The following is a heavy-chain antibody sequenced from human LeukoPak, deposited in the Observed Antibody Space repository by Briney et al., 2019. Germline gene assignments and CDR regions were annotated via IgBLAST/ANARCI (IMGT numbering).Heavy chain of an antibody. V-gene: IGHV4-59*01. D-gene: IGHD6-19*01. J-gene: IGHJ5*02. CDR2: IYYSGST. CDR3: ARDLVGWYGGWFDP. Sequence: PSETLSLTCTVSGGSINSYYWSWIRQPPGKGLEWIGYIYYSGSTNYNPSLKSRVTISLDTSKNQFSLKLSSVTAADTAVYYCARDLVGWYGGWFDPWGQGTLVTVSS. CDR1: GGSINSYY.